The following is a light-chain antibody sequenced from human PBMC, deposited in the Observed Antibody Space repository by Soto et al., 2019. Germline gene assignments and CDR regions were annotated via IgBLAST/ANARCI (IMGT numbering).Light chain of an antibody. J-gene: IGKJ1*01. Sequence: IQMTQSPSSLSASVGDRVTITCRASQGISTYLNWYQQKPGKAPKLLIYAASSLQSGVPSRFSGSGSETDFTLTIRSLQPEDFATYSCQQSYNTTWTFGQGTKVDI. CDR2: AAS. V-gene: IGKV1-39*01. CDR3: QQSYNTTWT. CDR1: QGISTY.